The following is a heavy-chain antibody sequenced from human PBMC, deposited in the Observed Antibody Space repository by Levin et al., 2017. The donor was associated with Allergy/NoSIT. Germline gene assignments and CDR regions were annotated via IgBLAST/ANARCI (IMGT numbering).Heavy chain of an antibody. D-gene: IGHD3-10*01. V-gene: IGHV3-15*01. J-gene: IGHJ6*04. CDR1: DFAFHNAW. CDR3: STLPRDYYGAGSYDPHVDV. CDR2: IKSKPDGGTT. Sequence: KAGGSLRLSCAASDFAFHNAWVSWVRQAPGKGLEWVGRIKSKPDGGTTDYAAPVKGRFSIPRDDSKKMLFLEMNSLKTEDTAVYYCSTLPRDYYGAGSYDPHVDVWGKGTTVTVSS.